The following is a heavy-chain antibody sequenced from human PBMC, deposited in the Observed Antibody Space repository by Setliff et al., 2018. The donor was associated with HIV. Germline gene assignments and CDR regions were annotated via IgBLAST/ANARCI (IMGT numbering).Heavy chain of an antibody. CDR2: IYYSGNT. D-gene: IGHD3-22*01. CDR3: ARGWVRSVVMVYYFDY. J-gene: IGHJ4*02. Sequence: SETLSLTCTVSGYSISSGYYWGWIRQPPGKGLEWIGSIYYSGNTYYNPSLKSRVTISVDTSKNQFSLNLNSVTAADTAVYYCARGWVRSVVMVYYFDYWGQGTLVTV. CDR1: GYSISSGYY. V-gene: IGHV4-38-2*02.